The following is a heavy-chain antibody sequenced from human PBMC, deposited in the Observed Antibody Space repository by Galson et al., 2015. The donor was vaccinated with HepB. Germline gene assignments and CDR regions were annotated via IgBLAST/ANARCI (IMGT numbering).Heavy chain of an antibody. CDR2: IIPILGIA. J-gene: IGHJ3*02. CDR3: ARGAGDLMTGDAFDI. D-gene: IGHD2-8*01. V-gene: IGHV1-69*02. CDR1: GGTFSSYT. Sequence: SVKVSCKASGGTFSSYTISWVRQAPGQGLEWMGRIIPILGIANYAQKFQGRVTITADKSTSTAYMELSSLRSEDTAVYYCARGAGDLMTGDAFDIWGQGTMVTVSS.